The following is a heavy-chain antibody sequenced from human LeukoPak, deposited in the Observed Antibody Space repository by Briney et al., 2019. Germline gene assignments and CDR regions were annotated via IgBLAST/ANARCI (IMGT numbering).Heavy chain of an antibody. V-gene: IGHV4-4*07. Sequence: SETLSLTCTVSGGSISSYYWSWIRQPAGKGLEWIGRIYTSGSTNYNPSLKSRVTMSVDTSKNQFSLKLSSVTAADTAVYYCASTYYYGSGSRDALDIWGQGTMVTVSS. D-gene: IGHD3-10*01. J-gene: IGHJ3*02. CDR3: ASTYYYGSGSRDALDI. CDR1: GGSISSYY. CDR2: IYTSGST.